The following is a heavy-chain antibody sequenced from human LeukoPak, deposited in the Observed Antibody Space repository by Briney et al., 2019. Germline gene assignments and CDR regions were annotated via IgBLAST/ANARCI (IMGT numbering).Heavy chain of an antibody. V-gene: IGHV3-21*04. CDR1: GFTFSNYN. J-gene: IGHJ4*02. D-gene: IGHD3-22*01. CDR2: ISSRGSYI. CDR3: AKDSDSGYYYDSSGYYYGY. Sequence: PGGSLRLSCAASGFTFSNYNINWVRQAPGKGLEWVSSISSRGSYIYYADSVKGRFTISRDYSKNTLYLQMNSLRAEDTAVYYCAKDSDSGYYYDSSGYYYGYWGQGTLVTVSS.